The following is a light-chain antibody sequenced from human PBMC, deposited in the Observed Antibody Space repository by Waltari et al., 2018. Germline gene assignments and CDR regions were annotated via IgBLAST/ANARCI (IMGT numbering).Light chain of an antibody. Sequence: TQLTQSPSSLSASVGDRVTLTCRPSQDIRNDLGWYQQQPGKAPKVLIYAASILHTGVPSRFSGSGSGTDFTLTISNLQPEDFATYFCLHDFGYPRTFGQGTKVEVK. J-gene: IGKJ1*01. CDR3: LHDFGYPRT. CDR1: QDIRND. V-gene: IGKV1-6*01. CDR2: AAS.